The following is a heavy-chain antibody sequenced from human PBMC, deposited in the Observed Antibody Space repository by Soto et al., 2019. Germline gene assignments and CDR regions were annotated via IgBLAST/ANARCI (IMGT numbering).Heavy chain of an antibody. V-gene: IGHV3-21*05. D-gene: IGHD3-10*01. J-gene: IGHJ4*02. CDR1: GLTFSTYA. CDR2: ISSISTYT. Sequence: TGGSMRLSCAASGLTFSTYAMTWVRQDPGKGLEWVSYISSISTYTNYADSVKGRFTISRDNAKNSLYLQMNSLRAEDTAVYYCASLPHGGTGIIDYWGQGTLVTVSS. CDR3: ASLPHGGTGIIDY.